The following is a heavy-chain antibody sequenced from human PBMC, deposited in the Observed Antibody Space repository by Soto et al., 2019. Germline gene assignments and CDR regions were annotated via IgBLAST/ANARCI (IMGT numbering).Heavy chain of an antibody. D-gene: IGHD2-2*01. V-gene: IGHV3-15*01. CDR3: TTAPLRYCSSTSCYHWYFDL. CDR2: IKSKTDGGTT. Sequence: PRWSLRLSCSASVFTFSNAWMSWFRQAPGKGLEWVGRIKSKTDGGTTDYAAPVKGRFTISRDDSKNTLYLQMNSLKTEDTAVYYCTTAPLRYCSSTSCYHWYFDLWGRGTLVTVSS. CDR1: VFTFSNAW. J-gene: IGHJ2*01.